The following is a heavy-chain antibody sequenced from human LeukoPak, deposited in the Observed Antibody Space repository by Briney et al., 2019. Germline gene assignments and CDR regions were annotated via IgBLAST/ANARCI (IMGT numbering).Heavy chain of an antibody. J-gene: IGHJ4*02. CDR3: ARLFGAVTTFDY. V-gene: IGHV3-7*01. D-gene: IGHD4-17*01. CDR1: GFSFSTFY. Sequence: PGGSLRLSCAASGFSFSTFYMSWVRQAPGKGLEWVATLWPDGGVKRYVDSVRDRFTISRDNAKNSLYLQMNSLGAEDTAVYYCARLFGAVTTFDYWGQGALVTVSS. CDR2: LWPDGGVK.